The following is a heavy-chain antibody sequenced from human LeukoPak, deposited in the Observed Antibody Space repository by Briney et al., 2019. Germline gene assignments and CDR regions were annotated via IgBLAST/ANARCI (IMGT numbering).Heavy chain of an antibody. CDR2: MNPNSGNT. J-gene: IGHJ5*02. D-gene: IGHD6-13*01. Sequence: ASVKVSCKASGYTFTNYDINWVRQATGQGLEWMGWMNPNSGNTGYAQKFQGRVTMTRNTPISTAYMELSSLTSDDTAVYYSARGPSSSWSPGWFDPWGQGTLVTVSS. CDR3: ARGPSSSWSPGWFDP. CDR1: GYTFTNYD. V-gene: IGHV1-8*01.